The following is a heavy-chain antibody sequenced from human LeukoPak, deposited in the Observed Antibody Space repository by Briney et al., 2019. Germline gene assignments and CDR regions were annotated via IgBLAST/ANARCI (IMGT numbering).Heavy chain of an antibody. Sequence: ASETLSLTCTVSGYSISSGYYWGWIRQPPGKGLEWIGSIYHSGSTYYNPSLKSRVTISVDTSKNQFSLKLSSVTAADTAVYYCARGGLRGLSAAFDIWGQGTMVTVSS. D-gene: IGHD3-16*01. CDR1: GYSISSGYY. CDR2: IYHSGST. CDR3: ARGGLRGLSAAFDI. J-gene: IGHJ3*02. V-gene: IGHV4-38-2*02.